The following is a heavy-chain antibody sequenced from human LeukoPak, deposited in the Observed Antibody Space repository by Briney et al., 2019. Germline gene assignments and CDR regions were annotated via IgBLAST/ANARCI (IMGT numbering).Heavy chain of an antibody. Sequence: PGGSLRLSCAASGYTFRDYGIHWVRQAPGKGLEWVAFIRYDGSNKYYADSVKGRFTISRDNSKRTLYLELNGLRAEDTAVYYCAKGGSGYYFQHWGQGTLVTVSS. D-gene: IGHD3-22*01. J-gene: IGHJ1*01. CDR3: AKGGSGYYFQH. CDR2: IRYDGSNK. CDR1: GYTFRDYG. V-gene: IGHV3-30*02.